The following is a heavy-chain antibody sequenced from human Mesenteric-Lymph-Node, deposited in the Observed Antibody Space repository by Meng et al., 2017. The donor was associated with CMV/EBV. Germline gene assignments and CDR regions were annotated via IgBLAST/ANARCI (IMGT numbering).Heavy chain of an antibody. CDR2: IYYSGNT. CDR1: GFTFSSYS. CDR3: ARYCSSTDCYRRGDD. D-gene: IGHD2-2*02. J-gene: IGHJ4*02. Sequence: GSLRLSCAASGFTFSSYSMNWVRQAPGKGLEWIGSIYYSGNTKYNPSLKSRATISVDTSTNQFSLKLKSVTAADTAMYYCARYCSSTDCYRRGDDWGQGTLVTVSS. V-gene: IGHV4-59*01.